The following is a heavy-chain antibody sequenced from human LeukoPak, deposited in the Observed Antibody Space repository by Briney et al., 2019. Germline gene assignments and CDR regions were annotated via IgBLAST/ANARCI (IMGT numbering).Heavy chain of an antibody. CDR1: GYSITSGSY. J-gene: IGHJ4*02. CDR3: ARQRNYYDSSGYSRAFDY. Sequence: SETLSLTCAVSGYSITSGSYWGWIPQPPGKGLEWNGSIYHSGSTYYNPSLKSRVTISLDTSENQFSLKLSSVTAADTAVYYCARQRNYYDSSGYSRAFDYWGQGTLVTVSS. CDR2: IYHSGST. D-gene: IGHD3-22*01. V-gene: IGHV4-38-2*01.